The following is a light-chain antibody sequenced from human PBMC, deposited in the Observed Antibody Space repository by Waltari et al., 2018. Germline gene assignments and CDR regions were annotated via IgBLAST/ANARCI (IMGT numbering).Light chain of an antibody. CDR2: RSD. CDR3: AAWDDSLNGHWV. V-gene: IGLV1-44*01. CDR1: SSNIGSNV. J-gene: IGLJ3*02. Sequence: QSVLTQPPSASGTPGQRVTISCSGGSSNIGSNVVNWYQQLPGKAPKLLIYRSDHRPSGVPDRFSGSKSGTSASLAISGLQSEDEADYYCAAWDDSLNGHWVFGGGTKVTVL.